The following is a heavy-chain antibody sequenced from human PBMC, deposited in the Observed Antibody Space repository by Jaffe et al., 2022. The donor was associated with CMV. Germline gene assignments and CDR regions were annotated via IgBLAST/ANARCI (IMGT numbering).Heavy chain of an antibody. CDR2: IYSGGTT. V-gene: IGHV3-66*01. J-gene: IGHJ3*02. D-gene: IGHD3-22*01. Sequence: EVQLVESGGGLVQPGESLRLSCAASGFTVSNNYMTWVRQAPGKGLYWVSVIYSGGTTYYADSVKGRFTISRDNSRNTLYLQMNSLRAEDTAVYYCARDLGHDSGDYYDAFDIWGQGTMVTVSS. CDR1: GFTVSNNY. CDR3: ARDLGHDSGDYYDAFDI.